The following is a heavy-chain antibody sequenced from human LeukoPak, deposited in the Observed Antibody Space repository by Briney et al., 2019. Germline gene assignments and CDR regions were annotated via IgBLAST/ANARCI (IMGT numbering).Heavy chain of an antibody. CDR1: GFTFSSYE. CDR3: ARDTPPSYYHYMDV. V-gene: IGHV3-48*03. Sequence: GGSLRLSCAASGFTFSSYEMNWVRQAPGKGLEWVSYISGGDSTIYYAASVKGRFTLSRDNAKNSLSLQMNSLRAEDTAVYYCARDTPPSYYHYMDVWGKGTTVTVSS. CDR2: ISGGDSTI. J-gene: IGHJ6*03.